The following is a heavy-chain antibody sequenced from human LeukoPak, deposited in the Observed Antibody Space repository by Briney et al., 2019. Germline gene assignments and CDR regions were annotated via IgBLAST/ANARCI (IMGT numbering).Heavy chain of an antibody. D-gene: IGHD3-22*01. V-gene: IGHV1-18*01. CDR2: ISAYNGNT. CDR1: GYTFTSYG. CDR3: ARNYYYDSSGSPYVY. J-gene: IGHJ4*02. Sequence: ASVKVSCKASGYTFTSYGISWVRQAPGQGLEWMGWISAYNGNTNYAQKLQGRVTMTTDTSTSTAYMELRSLRSDDTAVYYCARNYYYDSSGSPYVYWGQGTLVTVSS.